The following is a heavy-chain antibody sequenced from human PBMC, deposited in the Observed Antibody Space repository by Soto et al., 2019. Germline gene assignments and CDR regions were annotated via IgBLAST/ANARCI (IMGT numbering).Heavy chain of an antibody. J-gene: IGHJ6*02. Sequence: GGSLRLSCAASGFTFSSYGMHWVRQAPGKGLEWVAVISYDGSNKYYADSVKGRFTISRDNSKNTLYLQMNSLRAEDTAVYYCAKDLSGTDYYYYGMEVWGQGTTVTAP. D-gene: IGHD1-1*01. CDR3: AKDLSGTDYYYYGMEV. V-gene: IGHV3-30*18. CDR1: GFTFSSYG. CDR2: ISYDGSNK.